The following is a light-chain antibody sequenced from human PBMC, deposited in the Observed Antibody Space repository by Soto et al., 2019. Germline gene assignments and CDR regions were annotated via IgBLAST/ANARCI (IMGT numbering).Light chain of an antibody. V-gene: IGLV2-23*02. CDR3: CSYAGTVAYL. J-gene: IGLJ1*01. Sequence: QSGLTHPRSVSGAPGQSITINRDRTGSDVGAYNLVSWYQQHPGKAPKLIICEVNSRPSGISNRFAGSKSCDTASLSISGIQAEDEADYSCCSYAGTVAYLFGTGTNVTVL. CDR1: GSDVGAYNL. CDR2: EVN.